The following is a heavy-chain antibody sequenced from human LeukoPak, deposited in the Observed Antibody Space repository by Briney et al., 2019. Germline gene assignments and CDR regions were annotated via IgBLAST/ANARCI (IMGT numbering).Heavy chain of an antibody. CDR3: ARVRTTIFGVVLPFDP. CDR1: GGSISSYY. CDR2: INHSGST. V-gene: IGHV4-34*01. D-gene: IGHD3-3*01. J-gene: IGHJ5*02. Sequence: SETLSLTCTVSGGSISSYYWSWIRQPPGKGLEWIGEINHSGSTNYNPSLKSRVTISVDTSKNQFSLKLSSVTAADTAVYYCARVRTTIFGVVLPFDPWGQGTLVTVSS.